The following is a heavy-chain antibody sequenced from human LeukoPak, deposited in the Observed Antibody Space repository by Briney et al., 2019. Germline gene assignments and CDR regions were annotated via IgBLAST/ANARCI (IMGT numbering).Heavy chain of an antibody. V-gene: IGHV1-18*01. CDR1: GYTFTSYG. J-gene: IGHJ6*02. CDR3: ARSRLQSDYYYYYGMDV. CDR2: ISAYNGNT. Sequence: ASVKVSCTASGYTFTSYGINWLRQAPGQGLEWMGWISAYNGNTDYAQKLQGRVTMTTDTSTNTAYMELRSLRSDDTAVYYCARSRLQSDYYYYYGMDVWGQGTTVTVSS. D-gene: IGHD4-11*01.